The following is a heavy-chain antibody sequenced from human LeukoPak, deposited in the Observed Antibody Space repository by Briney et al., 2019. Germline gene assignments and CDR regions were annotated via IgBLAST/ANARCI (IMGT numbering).Heavy chain of an antibody. Sequence: GGSLRLSCAASGFTFSYYAMHWVRKAPGKGLEYVSAISSDGGSTYYANSVKGRFTISRDNPKNMLYLQMGSLRAEDMAVYYCARWVSTSYDAFDIWGQGTMVTVSS. V-gene: IGHV3-64*01. J-gene: IGHJ3*02. CDR3: ARWVSTSYDAFDI. CDR2: ISSDGGST. CDR1: GFTFSYYA. D-gene: IGHD6-6*01.